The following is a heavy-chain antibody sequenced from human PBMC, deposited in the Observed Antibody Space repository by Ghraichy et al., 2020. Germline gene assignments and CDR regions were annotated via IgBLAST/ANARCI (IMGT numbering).Heavy chain of an antibody. CDR1: GFTFSSYE. D-gene: IGHD3-3*01. CDR2: ISSSGSTI. CDR3: ARVGALWSGYWLGYYGMDV. Sequence: GGSLRLSCAASGFTFSSYEMNWVRQAPGKGLEWVSYISSSGSTIYYADSVKGRFTISRDNAKNSLYLQMNSLRAEDTAVYYCARVGALWSGYWLGYYGMDVWGQGTTVTVSS. J-gene: IGHJ6*02. V-gene: IGHV3-48*03.